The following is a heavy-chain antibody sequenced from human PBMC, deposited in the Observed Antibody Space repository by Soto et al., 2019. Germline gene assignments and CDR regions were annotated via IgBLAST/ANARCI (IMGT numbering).Heavy chain of an antibody. Sequence: SETLSLTCTVSGGSIGTYYWSWIRQPPWKGLEWIGYMYYSGTTKYNPSLKSRVTISVDTSKNQFSLNLSSVTAADTAVYYCARGVSTYNWFDPWGQGTLVTVSS. CDR2: MYYSGTT. D-gene: IGHD4-4*01. CDR1: GGSIGTYY. V-gene: IGHV4-59*01. J-gene: IGHJ5*02. CDR3: ARGVSTYNWFDP.